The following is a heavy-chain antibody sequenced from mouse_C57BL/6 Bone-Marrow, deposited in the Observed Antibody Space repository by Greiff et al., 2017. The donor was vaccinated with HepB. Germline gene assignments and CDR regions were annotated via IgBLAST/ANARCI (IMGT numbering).Heavy chain of an antibody. Sequence: VQLQQSGAELVKPGASVKLSCKASGYTFTSYWMHWVKQRPGQGLEWIGMIHPNSGSTNYNEKFKSKATLTVDKSSSTAYMQLSSLTSEDSAVYYCAREGNDYDRAWFAYWGQGTLVTVSA. V-gene: IGHV1-64*01. CDR2: IHPNSGST. CDR3: AREGNDYDRAWFAY. CDR1: GYTFTSYW. J-gene: IGHJ3*01. D-gene: IGHD2-4*01.